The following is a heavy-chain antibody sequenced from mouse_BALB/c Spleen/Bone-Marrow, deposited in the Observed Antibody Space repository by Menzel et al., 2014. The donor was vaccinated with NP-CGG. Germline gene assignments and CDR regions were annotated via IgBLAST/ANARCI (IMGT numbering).Heavy chain of an antibody. CDR2: ISNGGGST. J-gene: IGHJ4*01. CDR1: GFTFSSYT. Sequence: VQLQESGGGLVQPGGSLKLSCAASGFTFSSYTMSWVRQTPEKRLEWVAYISNGGGSTYYPDTVKGRFTISRDNAKNTLCLQMSSLKSEDTAMYYCARGLRGYAMDYWGQGTSVTVSS. V-gene: IGHV5-12-2*01. CDR3: ARGLRGYAMDY. D-gene: IGHD2-4*01.